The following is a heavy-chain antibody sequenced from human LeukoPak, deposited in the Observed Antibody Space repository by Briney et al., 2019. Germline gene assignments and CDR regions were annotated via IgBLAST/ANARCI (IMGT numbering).Heavy chain of an antibody. CDR1: GGTFSSYA. V-gene: IGHV1-69*04. D-gene: IGHD6-19*01. Sequence: SVKVSCTASGGTFSSYAISWVRQAPGQGLEWMGRIIPILGIANYAQKFQGRVTITADKSTSTAYMELSSLRSEDTAVYYCARGAVAVAIDYWGQGTLVTVSS. CDR2: IIPILGIA. J-gene: IGHJ4*02. CDR3: ARGAVAVAIDY.